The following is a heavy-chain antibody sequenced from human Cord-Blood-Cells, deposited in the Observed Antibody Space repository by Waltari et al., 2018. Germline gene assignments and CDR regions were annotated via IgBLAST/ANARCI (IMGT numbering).Heavy chain of an antibody. CDR2: IDSGGST. D-gene: IGHD2-8*02. V-gene: IGHV3-53*02. Sequence: EVQLVETGGGLIQPGGSLRLSCAASGFTVSSNYMTWVHQAPGKGLEWVSVIDSGGSTYYADSVKGRFTISRDNSKNTLYLQMNSLRAEDTAVYYCARDNCTGGVCYWYFDLWGRGTLVTVSS. CDR3: ARDNCTGGVCYWYFDL. CDR1: GFTVSSNY. J-gene: IGHJ2*01.